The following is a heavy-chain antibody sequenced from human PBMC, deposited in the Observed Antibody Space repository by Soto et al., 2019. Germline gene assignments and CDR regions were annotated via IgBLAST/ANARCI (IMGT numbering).Heavy chain of an antibody. V-gene: IGHV4-39*01. CDR2: IYYSGST. Sequence: PSETLSLTCTVSGGSLSSSSYYWGWIRQPPGKGLEWIGSIYYSGSTYYNPSLKSRVTISVDTSKNQFSLKLSSVTAADTAVYYCATNTPRITIFGVVIDAFDIWGQGTMVTVSS. CDR3: ATNTPRITIFGVVIDAFDI. J-gene: IGHJ3*02. CDR1: GGSLSSSSYY. D-gene: IGHD3-3*01.